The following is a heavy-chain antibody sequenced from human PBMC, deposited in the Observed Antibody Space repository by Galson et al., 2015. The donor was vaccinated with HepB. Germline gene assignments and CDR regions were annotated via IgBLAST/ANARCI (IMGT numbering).Heavy chain of an antibody. J-gene: IGHJ3*02. CDR3: AAVLFGSGSYLAFEI. Sequence: SLRLSCAASGFTFSRHTMSWLRQTPGQGLQWVSYISTNGATIHYADSVKGQFTVARDNAKNTMFLQMNSLRAEDTAVYYCAAVLFGSGSYLAFEIWGQGKKVPASS. V-gene: IGHV3-48*04. D-gene: IGHD3-22*01. CDR1: GFTFSRHT. CDR2: ISTNGATI.